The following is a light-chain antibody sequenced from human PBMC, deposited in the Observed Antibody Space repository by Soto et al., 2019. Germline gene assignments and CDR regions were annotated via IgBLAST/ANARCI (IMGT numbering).Light chain of an antibody. Sequence: DTQVTQYPSSLSASVGDRVTITCRASQGIKNYLAWYQQKPGEIPKLLIYAASTLESGIPPRFSGSGSGTDFTLTINNLQPEDVATYYCQRYYNAPFTFGGGTKVEIK. CDR2: AAS. J-gene: IGKJ4*01. CDR1: QGIKNY. CDR3: QRYYNAPFT. V-gene: IGKV1-27*01.